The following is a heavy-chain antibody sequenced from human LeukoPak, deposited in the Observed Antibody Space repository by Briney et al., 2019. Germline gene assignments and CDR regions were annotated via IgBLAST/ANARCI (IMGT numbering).Heavy chain of an antibody. Sequence: GGSLRLSCAASGFTFSSYSMNWVRQAPGKGLEWVSSISSSSYIYYADSVKGRFTISRDNAKNSLYLQMNSLRAEDTAVYYCARANEIVVAPAAAGEVDYWGQGTLVTVSS. J-gene: IGHJ4*02. CDR3: ARANEIVVAPAAAGEVDY. V-gene: IGHV3-21*01. D-gene: IGHD2-2*01. CDR2: ISSSSYI. CDR1: GFTFSSYS.